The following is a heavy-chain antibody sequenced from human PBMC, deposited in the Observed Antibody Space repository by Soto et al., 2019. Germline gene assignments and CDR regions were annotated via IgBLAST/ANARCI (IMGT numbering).Heavy chain of an antibody. Sequence: SETLSLTCTVSGGSISSYYWSWIRQPPGKGLEWIGYIYYSGSTNYNPSLKSRVTISVDTSKNQFSLKLSSVTAADTAVYYCARGGYSRYYYYGMDVWGQGTTVTVSS. D-gene: IGHD6-13*01. CDR1: GGSISSYY. V-gene: IGHV4-59*01. CDR2: IYYSGST. CDR3: ARGGYSRYYYYGMDV. J-gene: IGHJ6*02.